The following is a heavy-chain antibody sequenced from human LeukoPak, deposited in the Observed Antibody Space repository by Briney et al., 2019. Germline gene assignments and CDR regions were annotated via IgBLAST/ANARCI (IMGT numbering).Heavy chain of an antibody. D-gene: IGHD3-3*01. V-gene: IGHV3-74*01. CDR3: APDLFTYYDFWSGYPPPLDY. CDR2: MNSDGSST. CDR1: GFTFSSYW. J-gene: IGHJ4*02. Sequence: PGGSLRLSCAASGFTFSSYWMHWVRQAPGKGLVWVSRMNSDGSSTSYADSVKGRFTISRDNAKNTLYLQMNSLRAEDTAVYYCAPDLFTYYDFWSGYPPPLDYWGQGTLVTVSS.